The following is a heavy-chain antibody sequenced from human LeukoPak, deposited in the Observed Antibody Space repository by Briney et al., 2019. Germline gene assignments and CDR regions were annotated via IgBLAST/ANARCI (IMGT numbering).Heavy chain of an antibody. CDR2: IIPILGIA. J-gene: IGHJ4*02. Sequence: SVKVSCKASGGTFGSYTISWVRQAPGQGLEWMGRIIPILGIANYAQKFQGRVTITADKSTSTAYMELSSLRSEDTAVYYCARSYCSSTSCYSDYWGQGTLVTVSS. V-gene: IGHV1-69*02. CDR1: GGTFGSYT. D-gene: IGHD2-2*01. CDR3: ARSYCSSTSCYSDY.